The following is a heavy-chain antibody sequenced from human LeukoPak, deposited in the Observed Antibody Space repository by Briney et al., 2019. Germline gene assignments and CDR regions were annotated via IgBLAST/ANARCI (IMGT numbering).Heavy chain of an antibody. CDR2: IYHSGST. CDR3: ARLHCGGDCYSPIWDY. V-gene: IGHV4-4*02. Sequence: SETLSLTCAVSGGSISSSNWWSWVRPPPGKGLEWIGEIYHSGSTNYNPSLKRRVTISVDKSKNQFSLKLSSVTAADTAVYYCARLHCGGDCYSPIWDYWGQGTLVTVSS. CDR1: GGSISSSNW. D-gene: IGHD2-21*02. J-gene: IGHJ4*02.